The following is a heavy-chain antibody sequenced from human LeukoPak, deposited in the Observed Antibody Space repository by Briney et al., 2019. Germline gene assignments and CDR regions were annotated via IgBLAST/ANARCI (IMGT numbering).Heavy chain of an antibody. CDR3: AVTLGYCRGGSCADAFDI. Sequence: ASVKVSCKASGGTFSSYAISWVRQAPGQGLEWMGGIIPIFGTANYAQKFQRRVTITADESTTTAYREPSSLRSGDAGVYYCAVTLGYCRGGSCADAFDIWGQGTMVTGSS. J-gene: IGHJ3*02. D-gene: IGHD2-15*01. V-gene: IGHV1-69*13. CDR2: IIPIFGTA. CDR1: GGTFSSYA.